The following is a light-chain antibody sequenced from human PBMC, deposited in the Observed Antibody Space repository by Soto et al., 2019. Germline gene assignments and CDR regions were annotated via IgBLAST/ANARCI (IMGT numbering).Light chain of an antibody. J-gene: IGKJ1*01. V-gene: IGKV3-20*01. Sequence: EIVLTQSPGTLSLSPGERATLSCRASQSVSSSYLAWYQQKPGQAPRLLIYGASSRATGIPDRFGGSGSGTDFTLTISRLEPEYFAVYFCQQYGTSPRTFGQGTKVEIK. CDR3: QQYGTSPRT. CDR1: QSVSSSY. CDR2: GAS.